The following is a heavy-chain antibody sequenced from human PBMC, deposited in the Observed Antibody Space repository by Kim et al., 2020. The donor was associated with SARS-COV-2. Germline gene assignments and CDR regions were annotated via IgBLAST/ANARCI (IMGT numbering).Heavy chain of an antibody. D-gene: IGHD2-21*02. Sequence: SETLSLTCTVSGGSVSSGSYYWSWIRQPPGKGLEWIGYIYYSGSTNYNPSLKSRVTISVDTSKNQFSLKLSSVTAADTAVYYCARVVVTAMSDAFDIWGQGTMVTVSS. CDR2: IYYSGST. CDR1: GGSVSSGSYY. CDR3: ARVVVTAMSDAFDI. V-gene: IGHV4-61*01. J-gene: IGHJ3*02.